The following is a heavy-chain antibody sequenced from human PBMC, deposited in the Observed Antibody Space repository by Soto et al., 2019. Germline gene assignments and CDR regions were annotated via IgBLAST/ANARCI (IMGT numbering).Heavy chain of an antibody. J-gene: IGHJ5*02. CDR2: IYHGGTT. Sequence: SETLSLTCTVSGHSDTTKDFFCSWLRQAPGRGLEWIAYIYHGGTTHYNPAFRSRVTMSVDTAKTQFSLNLASVTAADTAVYYCARGRPNFFGAGSVLDHWGQGTPVTVSS. CDR1: GHSDTTKDFF. CDR3: ARGRPNFFGAGSVLDH. V-gene: IGHV4-30-4*08. D-gene: IGHD3-16*01.